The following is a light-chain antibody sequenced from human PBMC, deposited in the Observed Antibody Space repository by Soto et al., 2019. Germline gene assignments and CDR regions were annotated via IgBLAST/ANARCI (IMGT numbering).Light chain of an antibody. V-gene: IGKV3-20*01. CDR2: GAS. CDR3: QQYGSSPFT. Sequence: EIVRTQSPVTLSVSPGERATLSCRASQSVVSIYLAWYQQKPGQAPRLLIYGASSRATGIPDRFSGSGSGTDFTLTISRLEPEDFPVHYCQQYGSSPFTFGPGTKVDI. CDR1: QSVVSIY. J-gene: IGKJ3*01.